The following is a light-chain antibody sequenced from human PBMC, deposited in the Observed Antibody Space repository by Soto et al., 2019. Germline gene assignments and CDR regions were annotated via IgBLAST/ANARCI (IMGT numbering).Light chain of an antibody. V-gene: IGLV1-51*01. CDR3: GSWDSSLSVYV. J-gene: IGLJ1*01. CDR1: SSNIGGNS. CDR2: DDN. Sequence: SVLTQPPSVSAAPGQKVTISCSGSSSNIGGNSVSWYQQLPGTAPKLLIYDDNKRPSGIPDRFSGSKSGTSATLGITGFQTGDEADYYRGSWDSSLSVYVFGTGTKVTV.